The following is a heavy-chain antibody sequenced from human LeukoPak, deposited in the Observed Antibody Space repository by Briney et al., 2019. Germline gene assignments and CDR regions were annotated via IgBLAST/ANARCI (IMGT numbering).Heavy chain of an antibody. Sequence: SETLSLTCAVSGGSIGDNSYYWGWIRQPPGKGLEWIGHIFYTGSTNYNPSLKSRVTISVDKSKNQFSLKLSSVTAADTAVYYCARRTTWSSWFDPWGQGTLVTVSS. D-gene: IGHD2/OR15-2a*01. CDR1: GGSIGDNSYY. CDR2: IFYTGST. CDR3: ARRTTWSSWFDP. J-gene: IGHJ5*02. V-gene: IGHV4-39*07.